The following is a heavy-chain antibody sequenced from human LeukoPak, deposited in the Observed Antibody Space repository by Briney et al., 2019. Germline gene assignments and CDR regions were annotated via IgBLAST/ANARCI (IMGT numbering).Heavy chain of an antibody. Sequence: PGGSLRLSCAASGFSFNSYSMIWVRQAPGKGLEWVSYISSSGITIYYADSVKGRFTISRDNARNSLFLRMNSLRDDDTAVYYCARRSGGTYHYDYWGQGTLVTVSS. V-gene: IGHV3-48*02. J-gene: IGHJ4*02. D-gene: IGHD1-26*01. CDR1: GFSFNSYS. CDR2: ISSSGITI. CDR3: ARRSGGTYHYDY.